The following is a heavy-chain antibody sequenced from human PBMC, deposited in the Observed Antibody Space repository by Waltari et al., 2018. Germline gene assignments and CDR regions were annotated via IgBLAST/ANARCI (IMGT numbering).Heavy chain of an antibody. V-gene: IGHV5-51*01. CDR1: GYSFTSYW. D-gene: IGHD3-22*01. CDR2: VFPLICDS. Sequence: EVQLVQSGAEVKKPGESLKISCKGSGYSFTSYWIGRVRQMPGKGVGWRGIVFPLICDSGCTPSYQCQLPIAADKPYRPAYLQWISLEASDTAIYYCAGAYLDSSGWRWDAFYIWGQGTMVTVSS. CDR3: AGAYLDSSGWRWDAFYI. J-gene: IGHJ3*02.